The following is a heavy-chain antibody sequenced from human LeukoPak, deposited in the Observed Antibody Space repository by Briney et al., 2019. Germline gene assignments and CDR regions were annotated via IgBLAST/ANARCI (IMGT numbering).Heavy chain of an antibody. CDR1: GGTFSSYA. CDR2: IIPILGIA. Sequence: SVKVSCKASGGTFSSYAISWVRQAPGQGLEWMGRIIPILGIANYAQKFQGRVTITADKSTSTAYMELSSLRSEDTAVYYCARDQQQWLNFDYWGQGTLVIVSS. CDR3: ARDQQQWLNFDY. D-gene: IGHD6-19*01. J-gene: IGHJ4*02. V-gene: IGHV1-69*04.